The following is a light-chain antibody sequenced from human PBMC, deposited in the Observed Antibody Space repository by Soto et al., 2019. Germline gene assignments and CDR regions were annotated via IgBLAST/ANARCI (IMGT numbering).Light chain of an antibody. V-gene: IGKV3-11*01. CDR1: QTVSSY. CDR3: QQRSSWPLT. CDR2: DAS. Sequence: EIGLTQSPATLSLSPGERATLSCRASQTVSSYLAWYQQKAGQAPRPLIYDASNRAPGIPARFSGSGSGTDFTLTISSLEPEDFAVYYCQQRSSWPLTFGGGTKVDIK. J-gene: IGKJ4*01.